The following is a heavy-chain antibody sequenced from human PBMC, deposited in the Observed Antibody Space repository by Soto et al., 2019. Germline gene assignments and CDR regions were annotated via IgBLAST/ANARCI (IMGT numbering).Heavy chain of an antibody. D-gene: IGHD7-27*01. CDR2: ISGSGGST. CDR3: AKDPMTGDTRSWFDP. V-gene: IGHV3-23*01. CDR1: GFTFSSYA. Sequence: GGSLRPSCSASGFTFSSYAMSRVRQAPGKGLEWVSAISGSGGSTYYADSVTGRFTISRDNSKNTLYLQMNSLRAEDTAVYYCAKDPMTGDTRSWFDPWGQGTLVTVSS. J-gene: IGHJ5*02.